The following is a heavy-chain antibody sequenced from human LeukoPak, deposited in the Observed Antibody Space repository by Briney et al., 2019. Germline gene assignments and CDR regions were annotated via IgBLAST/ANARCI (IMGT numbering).Heavy chain of an antibody. CDR3: AKVFLSYSYGYFDY. Sequence: GGSLRLSCAASGFTLSSYAMSWVRQAPGKGLEWVSAISGSGGSTYYADSVKGRFTISRDNSKNTLYLQMNSLRAEDTAVYYCAKVFLSYSYGYFDYWGQGTLVTVSS. CDR1: GFTLSSYA. J-gene: IGHJ4*02. D-gene: IGHD5-18*01. CDR2: ISGSGGST. V-gene: IGHV3-23*01.